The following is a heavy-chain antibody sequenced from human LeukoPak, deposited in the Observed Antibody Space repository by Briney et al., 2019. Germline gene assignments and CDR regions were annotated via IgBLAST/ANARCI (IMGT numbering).Heavy chain of an antibody. Sequence: PGGSLRLSCAASGFTFSNYWMSWVRQAPGKGLEFMANIKEAGSEKYYVDSVKGRFTISRDNDKNLVHLQMNGLRAEDTAVYYCARGGGMRSWYDFDYWGQGTLVTVSS. J-gene: IGHJ4*02. CDR3: ARGGGMRSWYDFDY. V-gene: IGHV3-7*04. CDR2: IKEAGSEK. D-gene: IGHD6-13*01. CDR1: GFTFSNYW.